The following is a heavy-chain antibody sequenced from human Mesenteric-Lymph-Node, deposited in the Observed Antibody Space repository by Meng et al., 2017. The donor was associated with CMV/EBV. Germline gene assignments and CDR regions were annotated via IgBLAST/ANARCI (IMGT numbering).Heavy chain of an antibody. CDR1: GFTFGTYA. D-gene: IGHD2-2*01. CDR2: TSSDEDHK. J-gene: IGHJ4*02. Sequence: GESLKISCVGFGFTFGTYAMHWVRQAPGKGLEWVAVTSSDEDHKFYADSVKGRFTISRDNAKNSLYLQMNSLRAEDTAVYYCARGYCSSTSCHSPWDYWGQGTLVTVSS. CDR3: ARGYCSSTSCHSPWDY. V-gene: IGHV3-30-3*01.